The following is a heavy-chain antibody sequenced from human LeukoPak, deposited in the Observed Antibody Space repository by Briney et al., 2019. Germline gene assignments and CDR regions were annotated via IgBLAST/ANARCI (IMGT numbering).Heavy chain of an antibody. CDR3: ASPAQQWHWFYSDY. D-gene: IGHD6-19*01. CDR2: IHIGGGT. Sequence: GGSLRLSCAASGFTVSRNFMSWVRQAPWKGLEWVSVIHIGGGTYYADSVRGRFTISRDHSKNTLYLQMNSLRAEDTAVYYCASPAQQWHWFYSDYWGQGTLVTVSS. CDR1: GFTVSRNF. J-gene: IGHJ4*02. V-gene: IGHV3-66*01.